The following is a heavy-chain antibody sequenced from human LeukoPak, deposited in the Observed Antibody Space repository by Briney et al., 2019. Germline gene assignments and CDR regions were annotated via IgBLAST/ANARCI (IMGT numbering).Heavy chain of an antibody. Sequence: SETLSLPCAVYGGSFSGYYWSWIRQPPGKGLEWIGEINHSGSTKYNPSLKSRVPISVDTSKNQFSLKLSSVTAADTAVYYCARGRQYGGNDRAFDIWGQGTMVTVSS. V-gene: IGHV4-34*01. CDR1: GGSFSGYY. CDR2: INHSGST. D-gene: IGHD4-23*01. J-gene: IGHJ3*02. CDR3: ARGRQYGGNDRAFDI.